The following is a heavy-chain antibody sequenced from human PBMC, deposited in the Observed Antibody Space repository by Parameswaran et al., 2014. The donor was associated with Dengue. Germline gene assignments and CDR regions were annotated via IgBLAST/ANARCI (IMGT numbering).Heavy chain of an antibody. J-gene: IGHJ6*02. Sequence: VRQMPGKGLEWVSYISSSGSTIYYADSVKGRFTISRDNAKNSLYLQMNSLRAEDTAVYYCARLGRLVGNYYYYYGMDVWGQGTTVTVSS. V-gene: IGHV3-11*01. CDR3: ARLGRLVGNYYYYYGMDV. CDR2: ISSSGSTI. D-gene: IGHD6-19*01.